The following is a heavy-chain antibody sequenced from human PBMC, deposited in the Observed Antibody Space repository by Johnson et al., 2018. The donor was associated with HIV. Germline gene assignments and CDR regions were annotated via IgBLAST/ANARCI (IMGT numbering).Heavy chain of an antibody. D-gene: IGHD6-13*01. CDR1: GFTFSDYY. CDR2: IRYDGSNK. J-gene: IGHJ3*02. V-gene: IGHV3-30*02. CDR3: ASVLAAAAMGAFYI. Sequence: QVQLVESGGGLVQPGGSLRLSCAASGFTFSDYYMSWIRQAPGKGLEWVAFIRYDGSNKYYADSVKGRFTISRDNSKNTLYLQINSLRAEDTAVYCCASVLAAAAMGAFYIWGQGTMVTVSS.